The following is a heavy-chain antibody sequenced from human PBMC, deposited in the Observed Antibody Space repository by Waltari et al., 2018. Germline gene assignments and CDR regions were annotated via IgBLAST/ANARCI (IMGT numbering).Heavy chain of an antibody. D-gene: IGHD2-15*01. Sequence: QVQLVQSGAEVKKPGSSVKVSCKASGGTFSSYAISWVRRAPGKGLEWMGRISPIFGTANYAQKFQGRVTITADESTSTAYMELSSLRSEDTAVYYCARDCSGGSCSDYWGQGTLVTVSS. CDR3: ARDCSGGSCSDY. CDR2: ISPIFGTA. CDR1: GGTFSSYA. J-gene: IGHJ4*02. V-gene: IGHV1-69*15.